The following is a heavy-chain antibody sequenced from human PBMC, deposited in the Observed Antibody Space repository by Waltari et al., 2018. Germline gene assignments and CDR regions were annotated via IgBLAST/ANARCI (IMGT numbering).Heavy chain of an antibody. CDR2: NLHDGSNK. CDR3: ATSIEARPFGAFDI. CDR1: GFTFSNYA. V-gene: IGHV3-33*05. D-gene: IGHD6-6*01. Sequence: QVQLVESGGGVVQPGRSLRVSCAASGFTFSNYAMYWVRQVPGKGLECVAVNLHDGSNKYYVDSVGGRFSISRDNSKYTLYLQMNSLRAEDTAVYYCATSIEARPFGAFDIWGHGTMVTVSS. J-gene: IGHJ3*02.